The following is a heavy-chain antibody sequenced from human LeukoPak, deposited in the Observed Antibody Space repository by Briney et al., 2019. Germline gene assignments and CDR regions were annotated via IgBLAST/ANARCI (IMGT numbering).Heavy chain of an antibody. Sequence: GGSLRLSCAASGFTASSIYMSWVRQAPGKGLEWVSVVYSGGSTYYADSVKGRFTISRDNSKNTLYLQMNSLRAEDTAVYYCARDREGVFDYWGQGTLVTVSS. CDR2: VYSGGST. CDR1: GFTASSIY. D-gene: IGHD3-10*01. J-gene: IGHJ4*02. V-gene: IGHV3-53*01. CDR3: ARDREGVFDY.